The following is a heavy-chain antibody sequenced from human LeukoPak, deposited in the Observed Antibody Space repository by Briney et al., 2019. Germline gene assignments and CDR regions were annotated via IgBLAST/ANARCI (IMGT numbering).Heavy chain of an antibody. CDR2: INHSGST. D-gene: IGHD4-17*01. CDR3: ANGDPDGGGGY. V-gene: IGHV4-34*01. CDR1: GGSFSGYY. Sequence: SETLSLTCAVYGGSFSGYYWSWIRQPPGKGLEWIGEINHSGSTNYNPSLKSRVTISVDTSKNQFSLKLSSVTAADTAVYYCANGDPDGGGGYWGQGTLVTVSS. J-gene: IGHJ4*02.